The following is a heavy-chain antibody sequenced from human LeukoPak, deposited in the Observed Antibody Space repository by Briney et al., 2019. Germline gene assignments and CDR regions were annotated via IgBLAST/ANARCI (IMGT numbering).Heavy chain of an antibody. D-gene: IGHD3-22*01. CDR3: ARRHPDYYDSSGYYYSSYYFDY. CDR1: GGTFSSYA. CDR2: IIPIFGTA. V-gene: IGHV1-69*13. Sequence: ASVKVSCKASGGTFSSYAISWVRQAPGQGLEWMGGIIPIFGTANYAQKFQGRVTITADESTSTAYMELSSLRSEDTAVYYCARRHPDYYDSSGYYYSSYYFDYWGQGILVTVSS. J-gene: IGHJ4*02.